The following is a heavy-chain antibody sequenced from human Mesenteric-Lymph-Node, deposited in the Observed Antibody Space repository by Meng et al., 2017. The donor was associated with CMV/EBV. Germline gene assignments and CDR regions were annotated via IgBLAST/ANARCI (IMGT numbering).Heavy chain of an antibody. CDR2: VSYDGSTS. D-gene: IGHD3-10*01. CDR3: AGEYQLLNTPYFEY. Sequence: GESLKISCAASGFTFSSYWMSWVRQAPGKGLEWVAVVSYDGSTSFSVDSVKGRFTISRDNSDNTLHLQLSSLRTEDTAVYYCAGEYQLLNTPYFEYWGQGTLVTVSS. CDR1: GFTFSSYW. J-gene: IGHJ4*02. V-gene: IGHV3-30-3*01.